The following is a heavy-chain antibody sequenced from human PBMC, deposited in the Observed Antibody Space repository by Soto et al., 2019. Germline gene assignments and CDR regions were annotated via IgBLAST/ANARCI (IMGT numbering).Heavy chain of an antibody. V-gene: IGHV4-59*08. CDR1: GGSISSYY. Sequence: SETLSLTCTVSGGSISSYYWSWIRQPPGKGLEWIGYIYYSGSTSYNPSLKSRVTISVDTSKNQFSLKLSSVTAADTAVYYCARLAVAGLFFDYWGQGTLVTVSS. CDR2: IYYSGST. D-gene: IGHD6-19*01. J-gene: IGHJ4*02. CDR3: ARLAVAGLFFDY.